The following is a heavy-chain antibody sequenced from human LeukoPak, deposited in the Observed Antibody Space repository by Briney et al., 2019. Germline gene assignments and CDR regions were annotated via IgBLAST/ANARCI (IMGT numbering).Heavy chain of an antibody. CDR2: INPNSGGT. V-gene: IGHV1-2*02. CDR3: ARDYYDSRSIDPMNWFDP. CDR1: GYTFTGYY. J-gene: IGHJ5*02. D-gene: IGHD3-22*01. Sequence: ASVKVSCKASGYTFTGYYMHWVRQAPGQGLEWMGWINPNSGGTNYAQKFQGRVTMTRDTSISTAYMELSRLRSDDTAVYYCARDYYDSRSIDPMNWFDPWGQGTLVTVSS.